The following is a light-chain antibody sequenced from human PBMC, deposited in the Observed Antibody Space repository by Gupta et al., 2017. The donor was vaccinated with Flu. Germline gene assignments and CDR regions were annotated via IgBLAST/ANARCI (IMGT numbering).Light chain of an antibody. J-gene: IGLJ3*02. CDR1: FNIGNNF. V-gene: IGLV1-51*02. CDR2: ENN. Sequence: FNIGNNFVSWYQQLPGTAPKVLIYENNQRPSGVPARFSGSRSGTSATLGITGLQTEDEAVYYCGAWDSSLNAAVFGGGTRVTVL. CDR3: GAWDSSLNAAV.